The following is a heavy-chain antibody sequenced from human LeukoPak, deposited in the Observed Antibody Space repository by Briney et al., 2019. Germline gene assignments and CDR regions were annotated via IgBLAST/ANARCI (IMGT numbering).Heavy chain of an antibody. J-gene: IGHJ3*02. CDR1: GYTFTSYY. D-gene: IGHD1-26*01. V-gene: IGHV1-46*01. CDR2: INPSGGST. CDR3: ARGVRSSRWEPIPFDI. Sequence: ASVKVSCKASGYTFTSYYMHWVRQAPGQGLEWMGIINPSGGSTSYTQKFQGRVTMTRDMSTSTVYMELSSLRSEDTAVYYCARGVRSSRWEPIPFDIWGQGTMVTVSS.